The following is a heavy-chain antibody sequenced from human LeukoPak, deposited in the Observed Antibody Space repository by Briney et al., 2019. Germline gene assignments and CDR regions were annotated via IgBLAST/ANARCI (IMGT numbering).Heavy chain of an antibody. J-gene: IGHJ3*02. CDR1: GYTFTGYY. V-gene: IGHV1-18*04. Sequence: ASVKVSCKASGYTFTGYYMHWVRQAPGQGLEWMGWISPYNANTNYALKLQGRVTMTTDTSTSTAYMELKSLRSDDTAVYYCARDRWTLVTGAFDIWGQGTVVTVSS. D-gene: IGHD4-23*01. CDR2: ISPYNANT. CDR3: ARDRWTLVTGAFDI.